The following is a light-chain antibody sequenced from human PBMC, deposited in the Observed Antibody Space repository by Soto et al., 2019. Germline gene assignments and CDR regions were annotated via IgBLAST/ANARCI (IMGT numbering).Light chain of an antibody. J-gene: IGLJ2*01. CDR3: QVWDSSSDHVV. Sequence: SYELTQPPSVSVAPGKTSRITCGGNKIGSKSVHWYQQKPGQAPVLVIYYVSDRPSGFPERFSGSNSGNTATLTISRVEAGDEADYYCQVWDSSSDHVVFGGGTKLTVL. V-gene: IGLV3-21*04. CDR2: YVS. CDR1: KIGSKS.